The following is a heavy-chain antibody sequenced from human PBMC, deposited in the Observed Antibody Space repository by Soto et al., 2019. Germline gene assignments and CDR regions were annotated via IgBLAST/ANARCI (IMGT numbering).Heavy chain of an antibody. J-gene: IGHJ3*01. Sequence: GGSLRLSCAASGFTFSDFTMNWVRQAPGKGRKGVSSISSSSDDIYYADSVKGRFTISRDNAKNSLYLQMNSLRAEDTAVYYCARDQLYYNDISGRPLNAFDVWGQGTMVTVSS. CDR1: GFTFSDFT. CDR3: ARDQLYYNDISGRPLNAFDV. CDR2: ISSSSDDI. D-gene: IGHD3-22*01. V-gene: IGHV3-21*01.